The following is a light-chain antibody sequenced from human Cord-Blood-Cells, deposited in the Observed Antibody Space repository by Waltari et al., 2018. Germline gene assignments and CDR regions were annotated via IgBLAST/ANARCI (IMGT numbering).Light chain of an antibody. CDR1: SSDVGGYNY. Sequence: QSALTQPASVSGSPGQSITISCPGTSSDVGGYNYVSWYQQHPGKAPKLMIYEVSNRPSGGSNRFSGSKSGNTASLTISGLQAEDEADYYCSSYTSSSTYVFGTGTKVTVL. CDR3: SSYTSSSTYV. J-gene: IGLJ1*01. V-gene: IGLV2-14*01. CDR2: EVS.